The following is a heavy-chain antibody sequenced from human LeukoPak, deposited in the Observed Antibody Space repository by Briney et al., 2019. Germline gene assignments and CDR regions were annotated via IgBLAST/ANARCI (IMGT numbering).Heavy chain of an antibody. CDR1: GFTFSSYA. CDR2: ISGSGGST. Sequence: GGSLRLSCAASGFTFSSYAMSWVRQAPGKGLEWLSAISGSGGSTYYADSVKGRFTIARDNSKNTLYLQMNSLRAEDTAVYYCAKSRYFDADIRYWGQGTLVTVSS. D-gene: IGHD3-9*01. J-gene: IGHJ4*02. V-gene: IGHV3-23*01. CDR3: AKSRYFDADIRY.